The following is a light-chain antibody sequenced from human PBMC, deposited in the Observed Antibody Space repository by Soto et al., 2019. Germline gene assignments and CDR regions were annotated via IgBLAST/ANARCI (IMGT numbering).Light chain of an antibody. V-gene: IGKV1-5*01. CDR2: DAS. CDR1: QSISSW. CDR3: QQYNILPT. Sequence: DIQMTQSPSTLSASVGDRVTITCRASQSISSWLAWYQQKPGKAPKLLIYDASSLESGVPSRFSGSGSGTEFTLTISSLQPDDFANYYCQQYNILPTFGQGTKVEIK. J-gene: IGKJ1*01.